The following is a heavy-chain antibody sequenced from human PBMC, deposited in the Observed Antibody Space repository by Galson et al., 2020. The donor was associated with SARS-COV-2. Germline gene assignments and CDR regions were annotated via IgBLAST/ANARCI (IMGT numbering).Heavy chain of an antibody. J-gene: IGHJ5*02. CDR1: GASMRDSNW. CDR2: IHHSGTT. Sequence: SETLSLTCTVSGASMRDSNWWSWVRQPPGKGLEWIGVIHHSGTTNYTPSLKSRVSISVDRSKKQFSLRLRSVTAADTAVYYCARDGAGAAAGTGGLSSWGQGTLVTVSS. D-gene: IGHD6-13*01. CDR3: ARDGAGAAAGTGGLSS. V-gene: IGHV4-4*02.